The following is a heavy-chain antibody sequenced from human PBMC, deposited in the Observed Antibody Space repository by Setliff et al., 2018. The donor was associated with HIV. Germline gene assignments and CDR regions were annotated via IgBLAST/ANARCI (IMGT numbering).Heavy chain of an antibody. Sequence: SETLSLTCTVSGGSISSHYWTWIRQPPGKGLEWIGYIYYSGSTNYNPSLKGRVTISVDTSKNQFSLKLSSVTAADTAVYYCARSNYYDSSGYLITLFDYWGQGTLVTVSS. CDR3: ARSNYYDSSGYLITLFDY. CDR2: IYYSGST. V-gene: IGHV4-59*11. CDR1: GGSISSHY. J-gene: IGHJ4*02. D-gene: IGHD3-22*01.